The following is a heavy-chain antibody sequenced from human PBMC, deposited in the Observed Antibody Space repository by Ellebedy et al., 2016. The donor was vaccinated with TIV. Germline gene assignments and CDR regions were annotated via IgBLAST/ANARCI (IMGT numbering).Heavy chain of an antibody. CDR3: ARGVTAMVSEWNFDY. CDR1: GGTFSSYA. V-gene: IGHV1-69*13. D-gene: IGHD2-21*02. J-gene: IGHJ4*02. Sequence: SVKVSXXASGGTFSSYAISWVRQAPGQGLEWMGGIIPIFGTANYAQKFQGRVTITADESTSTAYMELSSLRSEDTAVYYCARGVTAMVSEWNFDYWGQGTLVTVSS. CDR2: IIPIFGTA.